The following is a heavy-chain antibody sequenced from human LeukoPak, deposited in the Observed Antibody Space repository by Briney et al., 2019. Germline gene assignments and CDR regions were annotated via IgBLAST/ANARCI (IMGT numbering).Heavy chain of an antibody. CDR1: GFTFSSYA. J-gene: IGHJ4*02. Sequence: GGSLRLSCAASGFTFSSYAMTWVRQAPGKGLEWVSGISGRGSSTYYADSVKGRFTISRDNSKNTLYLQMNSLRAEDTAVYYCAKTGSLDYWGQGTLVTVSS. V-gene: IGHV3-23*01. D-gene: IGHD3-10*01. CDR3: AKTGSLDY. CDR2: ISGRGSST.